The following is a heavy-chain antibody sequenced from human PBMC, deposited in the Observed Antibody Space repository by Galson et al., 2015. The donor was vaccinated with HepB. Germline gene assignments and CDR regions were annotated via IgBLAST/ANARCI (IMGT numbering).Heavy chain of an antibody. V-gene: IGHV1-2*02. CDR1: GSTFTGYY. CDR2: INPNSGGT. J-gene: IGHJ3*02. D-gene: IGHD3-10*01. CDR3: ARDGQLWLGSQNAFDI. Sequence: SVTVSCKASGSTFTGYYMHWVRQAPGQGLEWMGWINPNSGGTNYAQKFQGRVTMTRDTSISTAYMELSRLRSDDTAVYYCARDGQLWLGSQNAFDIWGQGTMVTVST.